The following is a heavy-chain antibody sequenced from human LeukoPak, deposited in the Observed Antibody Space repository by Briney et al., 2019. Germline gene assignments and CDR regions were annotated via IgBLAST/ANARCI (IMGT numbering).Heavy chain of an antibody. CDR2: IYYSGST. V-gene: IGHV4-39*01. Sequence: PSETLSLTCTVSGGSISSSSYYWGWIRQPPGKGLEWIGSIYYSGSTYYNPSLKSRVTISVDTSKNQFSLKLSSVTAADTAVYYCARHHPPPRHDSSGYYFDYWGQGTLVTVSS. D-gene: IGHD3-22*01. J-gene: IGHJ4*02. CDR1: GGSISSSSYY. CDR3: ARHHPPPRHDSSGYYFDY.